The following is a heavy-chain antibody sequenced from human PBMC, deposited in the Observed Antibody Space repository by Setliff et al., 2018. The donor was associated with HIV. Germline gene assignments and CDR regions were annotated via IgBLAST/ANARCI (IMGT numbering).Heavy chain of an antibody. D-gene: IGHD1-26*01. V-gene: IGHV3-30*04. CDR2: IYFDGSDR. CDR1: GFYFRGYA. CDR3: VKEVGTTGGFDY. J-gene: IGHJ4*02. Sequence: PGGSLRLSCEASGFYFRGYAMHWVRQAPGKGLEWVAVIYFDGSDRSYADSVKGRFTISRDNSKNTVYLEMNSLRGDDTALYYCVKEVGTTGGFDYWGQGTLVTVSS.